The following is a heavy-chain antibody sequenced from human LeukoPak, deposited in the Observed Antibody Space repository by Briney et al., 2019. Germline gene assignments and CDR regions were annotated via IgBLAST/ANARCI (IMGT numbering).Heavy chain of an antibody. CDR3: ARVPMVRGVINYMDV. CDR1: GYTFSSYY. D-gene: IGHD3-10*01. V-gene: IGHV1-46*01. J-gene: IGHJ6*03. Sequence: ASVKVSCKASGYTFSSYYVHWVRQAPGQGLEWMGMIIPSDGFTSYAQKFQGRVTITRNTSISTAYMELSSLRSEDTAVYYCARVPMVRGVINYMDVWGKGTTVTVSS. CDR2: IIPSDGFT.